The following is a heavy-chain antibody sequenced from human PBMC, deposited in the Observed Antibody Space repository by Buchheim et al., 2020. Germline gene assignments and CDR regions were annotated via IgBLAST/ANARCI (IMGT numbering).Heavy chain of an antibody. CDR2: INAVSTST. J-gene: IGHJ4*02. V-gene: IGHV3-23*01. Sequence: EVQILESGGGLVQPGGSLRLSCAASGFDFSNYAMSWVRQGPGKGLEWVSTINAVSTSTYYADSVKGRFTIPRDNSRNTRYLQMNNLRDEDTALYYCTDLFDYWGQGAL. CDR3: TDLFDY. CDR1: GFDFSNYA.